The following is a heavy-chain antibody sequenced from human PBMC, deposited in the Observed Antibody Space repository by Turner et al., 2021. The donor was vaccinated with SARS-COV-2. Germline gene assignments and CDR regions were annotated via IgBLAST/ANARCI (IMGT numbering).Heavy chain of an antibody. Sequence: QVQLVESGGGVVQPGRSLRIPCAASGFTFSSYGMHWVRQAPGKGLEWVAVISYDGSNKYYADSVKGRFTISRDNSKNTLYLQMNSLRAEDTAVYYCARDGSGYYDSSGYFDHWGQGTLVTVSS. J-gene: IGHJ4*02. CDR2: ISYDGSNK. V-gene: IGHV3-30*03. CDR1: GFTFSSYG. CDR3: ARDGSGYYDSSGYFDH. D-gene: IGHD3-22*01.